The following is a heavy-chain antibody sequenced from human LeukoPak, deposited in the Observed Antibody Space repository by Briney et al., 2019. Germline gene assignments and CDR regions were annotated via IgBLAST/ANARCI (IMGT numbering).Heavy chain of an antibody. CDR3: ARWTTTFLDY. CDR2: SNPSGDST. J-gene: IGHJ4*02. Sequence: ASVKVSCKASGYTFTSYGISWVRQAPGRGLEWMGISNPSGDSTNYAQKFQGRVTMTRDTSTSTVYMDLSSLRSEDTAVYYCARWTTTFLDYWGQGTLVTVSS. V-gene: IGHV1-46*01. CDR1: GYTFTSYG. D-gene: IGHD1-1*01.